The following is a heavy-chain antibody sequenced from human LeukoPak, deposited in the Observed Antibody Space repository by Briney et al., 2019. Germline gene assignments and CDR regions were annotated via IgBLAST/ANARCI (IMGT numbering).Heavy chain of an antibody. CDR2: IWFDGSNE. CDR1: AFTFSSYG. Sequence: PGGSLRLSCAASAFTFSSYGMHWVREAPGKGLEWVAVIWFDGSNEYYADSVKGRFTISRDNSKNTLYLQINSLRAEDTAVYYCARDGAWYSGTQYFFDYWGQGTLVTVSS. V-gene: IGHV3-33*01. D-gene: IGHD1-26*01. J-gene: IGHJ4*02. CDR3: ARDGAWYSGTQYFFDY.